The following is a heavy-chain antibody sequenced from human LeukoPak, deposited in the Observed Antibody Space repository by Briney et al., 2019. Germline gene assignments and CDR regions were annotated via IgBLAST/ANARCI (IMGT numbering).Heavy chain of an antibody. D-gene: IGHD6-6*01. CDR2: ISYDGSNK. Sequence: PGGSLRLSCAASGFTFSNAWRSWVRQAPGKGLEWVAVISYDGSNKYYADSVKGRFTISRDNSKNTLYLQMNSLRAEDAAVYYCARKASIAARPGWFDPWGQGTLVTVSS. CDR3: ARKASIAARPGWFDP. V-gene: IGHV3-30-3*01. CDR1: GFTFSNAW. J-gene: IGHJ5*02.